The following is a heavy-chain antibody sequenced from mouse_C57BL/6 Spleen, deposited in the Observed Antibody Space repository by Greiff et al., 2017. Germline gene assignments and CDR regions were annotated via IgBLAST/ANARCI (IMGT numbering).Heavy chain of an antibody. CDR2: FHPYNDDT. CDR1: GYTFTTYP. V-gene: IGHV1-47*01. D-gene: IGHD2-4*01. J-gene: IGHJ4*01. CDR3: ARGGNYDYDGGYAMDY. Sequence: LQESGAELVKPGASVKMSCKASGYTFTTYPIEWMKQNHGKSLEWIGNFHPYNDDTKYNEKFKGKATLTVEKSSSTVYLELSRLTSDDSAVYYCARGGNYDYDGGYAMDYWGQGTSVTVSS.